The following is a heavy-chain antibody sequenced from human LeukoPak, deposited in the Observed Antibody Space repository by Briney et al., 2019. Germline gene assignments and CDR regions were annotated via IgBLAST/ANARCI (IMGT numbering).Heavy chain of an antibody. CDR2: IYYSGST. CDR3: ARIGVPAAIDEYYFDY. Sequence: PSETLSLTCTVSGGSISSSSYYWGWIRQPPGKGLEWIGSIYYSGSTYYNPSLKSRVTISVDTSKNQFSLKLSSVTAADTAVYYCARIGVPAAIDEYYFDYWGQGTLVTVSS. D-gene: IGHD2-2*01. V-gene: IGHV4-39*07. J-gene: IGHJ4*02. CDR1: GGSISSSSYY.